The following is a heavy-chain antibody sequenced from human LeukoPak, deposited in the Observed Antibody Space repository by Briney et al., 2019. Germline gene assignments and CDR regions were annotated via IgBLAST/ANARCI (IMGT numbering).Heavy chain of an antibody. Sequence: SETLSLNCAVYGESCSGYYWSWIRQPPGKGLEWIGEINHSGSTNYNPFLKSRVTISVETSKSQFSLKVSSGTAADTAIYYCARIGVTTGWAFDYWGQGTLVIVSS. CDR2: INHSGST. J-gene: IGHJ4*02. V-gene: IGHV4-34*01. CDR1: GESCSGYY. D-gene: IGHD2-8*02. CDR3: ARIGVTTGWAFDY.